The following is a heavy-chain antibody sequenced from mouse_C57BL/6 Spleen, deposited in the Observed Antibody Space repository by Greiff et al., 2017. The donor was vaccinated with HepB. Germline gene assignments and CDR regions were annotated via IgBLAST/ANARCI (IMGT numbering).Heavy chain of an antibody. CDR3: ARSVITTVVAHMDY. V-gene: IGHV1-26*01. Sequence: VQLQQSGPELVKPGASVKISCKASGYTFTDYYMNWVKQSHGKSLEWIGDINPNNGGTSYNQKFKGKATLTVDKSSSTAYMELRSLTSEDSAVYYCARSVITTVVAHMDYWGQGTSVTVSS. J-gene: IGHJ4*01. D-gene: IGHD1-1*01. CDR1: GYTFTDYY. CDR2: INPNNGGT.